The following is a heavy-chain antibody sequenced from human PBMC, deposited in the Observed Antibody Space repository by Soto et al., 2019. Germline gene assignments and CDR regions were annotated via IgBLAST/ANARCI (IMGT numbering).Heavy chain of an antibody. J-gene: IGHJ6*02. D-gene: IGHD3-3*01. CDR2: ISAYNGNT. CDR1: GYTFTSYG. V-gene: IGHV1-18*01. Sequence: ASVKVSCKASGYTFTSYGISWVRQAPGQGLEWMGWISAYNGNTNYAQKLQGRVTMTTDTSTSTAYMELRSLRSDDTAVYYCARDGGYDFWSGYRRNGYYYGMDVWGQGTTVTVSS. CDR3: ARDGGYDFWSGYRRNGYYYGMDV.